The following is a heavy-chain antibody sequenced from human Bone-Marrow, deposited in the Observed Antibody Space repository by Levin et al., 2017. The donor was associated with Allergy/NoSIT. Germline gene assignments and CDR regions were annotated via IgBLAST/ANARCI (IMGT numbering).Heavy chain of an antibody. CDR3: AVGITGDDYYYYGMDV. Sequence: ASVKVSCKASGYTFTGYYMHWVRQAPGQGLEWMGWINPNSGGTNYAQKFQGRVTMTRDTSISTAYMELSRLRSDDTAVYYCAVGITGDDYYYYGMDVWGQGTTVTVAS. CDR1: GYTFTGYY. D-gene: IGHD1-20*01. V-gene: IGHV1-2*02. CDR2: INPNSGGT. J-gene: IGHJ6*02.